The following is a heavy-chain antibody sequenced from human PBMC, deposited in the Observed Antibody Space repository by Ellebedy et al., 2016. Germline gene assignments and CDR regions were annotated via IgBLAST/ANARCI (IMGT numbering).Heavy chain of an antibody. CDR1: GFTFRNFF. CDR3: RPGHYANL. CDR2: ISGDGDII. J-gene: IGHJ5*02. Sequence: GESLKISXVASGFTFRNFFMSWVRQAPGGGLEWISTISGDGDIIFSADSVKGRFTISRDNSKYILYLHMNNLRADDTAVYYCRPGHYANLWGHGTLVTVSS. D-gene: IGHD4-17*01. V-gene: IGHV3-23*01.